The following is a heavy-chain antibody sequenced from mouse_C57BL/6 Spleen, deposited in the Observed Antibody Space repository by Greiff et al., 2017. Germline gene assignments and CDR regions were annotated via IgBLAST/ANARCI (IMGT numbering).Heavy chain of an antibody. CDR2: IDPSDSYT. J-gene: IGHJ4*01. V-gene: IGHV1-69*01. Sequence: VQLQQPGAELVMPGASVKLSCKASGYTFTSYWMHWVKQRPGQGLEWIGEIDPSDSYTNYNQKFKGKSTLTVDKSSSTAYMQLSSLTSEDSAVYYCARQGYYGAMDYWGQGTSVTVSS. CDR1: GYTFTSYW. D-gene: IGHD1-1*01. CDR3: ARQGYYGAMDY.